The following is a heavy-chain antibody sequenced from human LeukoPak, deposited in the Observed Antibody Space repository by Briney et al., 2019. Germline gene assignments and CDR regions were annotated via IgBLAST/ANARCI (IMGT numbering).Heavy chain of an antibody. D-gene: IGHD1-26*01. CDR2: ISSSVSTI. CDR1: GFTFSSYE. J-gene: IGHJ5*02. Sequence: GGSLRLSCAASGFTFSSYEMNWVRQAPGKGLEWVSYISSSVSTIYYADSVKGRFTISRDNAKNSLYLQMNSLRAEDTAVYYCARESPWDSWFDPWGQGTLVTVSS. CDR3: ARESPWDSWFDP. V-gene: IGHV3-48*03.